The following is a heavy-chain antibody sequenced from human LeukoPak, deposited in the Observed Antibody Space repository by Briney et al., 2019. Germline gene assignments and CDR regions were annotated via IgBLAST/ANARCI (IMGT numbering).Heavy chain of an antibody. J-gene: IGHJ4*02. D-gene: IGHD3-10*01. CDR3: ARDGLWFGEPLEGGSPFDY. Sequence: SQTLSLTCTVSGGSISTGREYWSWIRQPAGKGLEWIGRVYATGSTNYSPSLKSRATISLDPSKNQFSLKLSSVTAADTAVYYCARDGLWFGEPLEGGSPFDYWGQGTLVTVSS. CDR2: VYATGST. V-gene: IGHV4-61*02. CDR1: GGSISTGREY.